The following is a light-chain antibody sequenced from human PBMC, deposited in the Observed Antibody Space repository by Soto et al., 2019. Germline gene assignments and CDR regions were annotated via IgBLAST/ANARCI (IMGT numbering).Light chain of an antibody. CDR1: SSNIGAGYD. Sequence: QSVLTQPPSVSGAPGQRVTISCTGSSSNIGAGYDVHWYQQLPGTAPKLLIYGNSNRPSGVPDRFSGSKSGTSASLAITGFRAEDEADYYCQSYDSSLRVFGTGTKVTVL. V-gene: IGLV1-40*01. CDR2: GNS. CDR3: QSYDSSLRV. J-gene: IGLJ1*01.